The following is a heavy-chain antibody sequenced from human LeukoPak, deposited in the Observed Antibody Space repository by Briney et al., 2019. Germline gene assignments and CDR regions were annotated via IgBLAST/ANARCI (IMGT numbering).Heavy chain of an antibody. CDR1: GGSISSFY. V-gene: IGHV4-59*12. Sequence: PSETLSLTCTVSGGSISSFYWSWIRQPPGKGLEWIGYIFFTGSTNYNSSLKSRVTISVDTSKNQFSLKLSSVTAADTAVYYCARSGYSYGYFGLRSWGQGTLVTVSS. CDR2: IFFTGST. J-gene: IGHJ5*02. CDR3: ARSGYSYGYFGLRS. D-gene: IGHD5-18*01.